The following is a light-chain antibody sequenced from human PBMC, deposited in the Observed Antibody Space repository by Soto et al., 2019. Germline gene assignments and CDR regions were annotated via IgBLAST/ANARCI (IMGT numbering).Light chain of an antibody. CDR2: EVY. J-gene: IGLJ2*01. CDR3: SSRAVTNMV. V-gene: IGLV2-8*01. Sequence: QSALTQPPSASGSPGQSVTISCTGTSRDVGAYNYVSWYQQHPGKAPKLFIYEVYKGPAGVPDRFSGSKSGNTASLTVSGLQGDDEADYYCSSRAVTNMVFGGGTKLTVL. CDR1: SRDVGAYNY.